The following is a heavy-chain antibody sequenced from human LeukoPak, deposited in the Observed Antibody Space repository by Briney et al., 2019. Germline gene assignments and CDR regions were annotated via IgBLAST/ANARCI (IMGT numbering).Heavy chain of an antibody. D-gene: IGHD6-6*01. CDR2: VSDNGGTT. Sequence: PGGSLRLSCSASGFTFRSHAMHWVRQAPGKGLEYVSSVSDNGGTTYYAHSVKGRFTISRDNSKNTLYLQLSSLRAEDTAVYYCASGARPIDYWGQGTLVTVSS. CDR3: ASGARPIDY. J-gene: IGHJ4*02. CDR1: GFTFRSHA. V-gene: IGHV3-64D*09.